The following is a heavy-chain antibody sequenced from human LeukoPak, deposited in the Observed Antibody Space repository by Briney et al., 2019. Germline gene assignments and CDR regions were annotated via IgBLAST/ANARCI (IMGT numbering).Heavy chain of an antibody. J-gene: IGHJ5*02. V-gene: IGHV3-21*01. D-gene: IGHD6-6*01. CDR3: ARDRIAAP. CDR2: ISSSSSYI. Sequence: GGSLRLSCAASGFTSSSYSMDWVRQAPGKGLEWVSSISSSSSYIYYADSVKGRFTISRDNAKNSLYLQINSLRAEDTAVYYCARDRIAAPWGQGTLVTVSS. CDR1: GFTSSSYS.